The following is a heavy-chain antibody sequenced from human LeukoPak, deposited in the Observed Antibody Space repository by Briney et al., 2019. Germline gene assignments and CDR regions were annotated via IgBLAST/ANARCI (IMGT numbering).Heavy chain of an antibody. Sequence: ASVKVSCKASGGTFNRYAISWVGQAPGEGLEWMGGIIAIFGTANYAQTFQGRVTITTDESTSTAYMELSSLRSEDTAVYYCAREQDTAMVIDYWGQGTLVTVSS. CDR3: AREQDTAMVIDY. V-gene: IGHV1-69*05. J-gene: IGHJ4*02. CDR1: GGTFNRYA. CDR2: IIAIFGTA. D-gene: IGHD5-18*01.